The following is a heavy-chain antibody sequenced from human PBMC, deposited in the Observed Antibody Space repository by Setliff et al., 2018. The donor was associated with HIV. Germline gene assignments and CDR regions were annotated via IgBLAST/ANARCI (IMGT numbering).Heavy chain of an antibody. D-gene: IGHD2-2*01. CDR2: IFASGST. V-gene: IGHV4-4*07. Sequence: PSETLSLTCTVSGGSFSSYHWSWIRHPAGKGLEWIGHIFASGSTKYNPSLESRVTMSVDTSRTQFSLKLRPVTAADTAVYYCARVGASGVASSMDYHYYMDVWGKGTSVTVSS. J-gene: IGHJ6*03. CDR1: GGSFSSYH. CDR3: ARVGASGVASSMDYHYYMDV.